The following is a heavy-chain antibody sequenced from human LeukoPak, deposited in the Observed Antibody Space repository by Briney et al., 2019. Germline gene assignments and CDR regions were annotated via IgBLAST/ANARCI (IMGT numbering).Heavy chain of an antibody. CDR2: IYYSGST. CDR1: GGSISGSSYY. J-gene: IGHJ5*02. V-gene: IGHV4-61*01. D-gene: IGHD4-17*01. CDR3: ARDNGDYPSVYNWFDP. Sequence: SETLSLTCTVSGGSISGSSYYWGWIRQPPGKGLEWIGYIYYSGSTNYNPSLKSRVTISVDTSKNQFSLKLSSVTAADTAVYYCARDNGDYPSVYNWFDPWGQGTLVTVSS.